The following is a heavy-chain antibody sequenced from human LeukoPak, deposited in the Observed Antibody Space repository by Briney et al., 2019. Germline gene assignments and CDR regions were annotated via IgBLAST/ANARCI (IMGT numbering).Heavy chain of an antibody. CDR3: ARGGLYADYYFDY. CDR1: GFTFTSYW. J-gene: IGHJ4*02. D-gene: IGHD2-8*01. V-gene: IGHV3-7*04. CDR2: TKHDGRER. Sequence: GGSLRLSCAASGFTFTSYWMXXVXQAPGKGLEXVANTKHDGRERYYVDSVKGRFTISRDNVKNSLFLQMDSLRAEETAVYYCARGGLYADYYFDYWGQGTLVTVTS.